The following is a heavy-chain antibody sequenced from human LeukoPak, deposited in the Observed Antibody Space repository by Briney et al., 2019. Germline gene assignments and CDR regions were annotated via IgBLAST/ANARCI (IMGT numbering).Heavy chain of an antibody. CDR2: ISSSSSYI. V-gene: IGHV3-21*01. Sequence: GGSLRLSCAASGFTFSSYSMNWVRQAPGKGLEWVSSISSSSSYIYYADSVKGRFTISRDNAKNSLYLQMNSLRAEDTAVYYCARGIAAAGTWFDPWGQGTLVTVFS. J-gene: IGHJ5*02. CDR3: ARGIAAAGTWFDP. D-gene: IGHD6-13*01. CDR1: GFTFSSYS.